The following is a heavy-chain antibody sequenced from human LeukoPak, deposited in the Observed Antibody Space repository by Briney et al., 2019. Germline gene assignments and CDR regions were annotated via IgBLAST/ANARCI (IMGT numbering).Heavy chain of an antibody. D-gene: IGHD6-19*01. Sequence: ASVKVSCKASGYTFTGYYMHWVRQAPGRGLEWMGWINPNSGGTNYAQKFQGRVTMTRDTSISTAYMELSRLRSDDTAVYYCARASRIAVAGTNYYYYYMDVWGKGTTVTVSS. CDR1: GYTFTGYY. CDR2: INPNSGGT. J-gene: IGHJ6*03. CDR3: ARASRIAVAGTNYYYYYMDV. V-gene: IGHV1-2*02.